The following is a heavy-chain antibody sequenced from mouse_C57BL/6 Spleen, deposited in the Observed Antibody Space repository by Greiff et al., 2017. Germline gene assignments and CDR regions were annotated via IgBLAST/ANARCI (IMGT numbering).Heavy chain of an antibody. Sequence: VKLMESGPELVKPGASVKISCKASGYAFSSSWMNWVKQRPGKGLEWIGRIYPGDGDTNYNGKFKGKATLTADKSSSTAYMQLSSLTSEDSAVYFCASEGYYAMYYGGQGTSVTVSS. CDR3: ASEGYYAMYY. D-gene: IGHD6-1*01. CDR2: IYPGDGDT. CDR1: GYAFSSSW. V-gene: IGHV1-82*01. J-gene: IGHJ4*01.